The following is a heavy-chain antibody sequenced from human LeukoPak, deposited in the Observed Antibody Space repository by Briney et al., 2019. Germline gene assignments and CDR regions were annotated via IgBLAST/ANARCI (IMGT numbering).Heavy chain of an antibody. CDR1: GFTFSSYG. Sequence: PGRSLRLSCAASGFTFSSYGMHWVRQAPGKGLEWVSVIYSGGSTYYADSVKGRFTISRDNSKNTLYLQMNSLRAEDTAVYYCARTDYDFDYWGQGTLVTVSS. D-gene: IGHD4-17*01. V-gene: IGHV3-66*01. CDR2: IYSGGST. CDR3: ARTDYDFDY. J-gene: IGHJ4*02.